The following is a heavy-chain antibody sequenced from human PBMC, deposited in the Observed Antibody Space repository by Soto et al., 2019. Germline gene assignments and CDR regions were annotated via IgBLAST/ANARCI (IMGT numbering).Heavy chain of an antibody. CDR3: ARDYYRFNSGYGFSMDV. CDR2: ISYDGSNK. D-gene: IGHD5-12*01. J-gene: IGHJ6*02. Sequence: QVQLVESGGGVVQPGRSLRLSCEASGFTFSSYAMHWVRQAPGKGLEWVAVISYDGSNKYYADSVKGRFTISRDNSKNTLYLQMNSLRAEDTAVYYCARDYYRFNSGYGFSMDVWGQGTTVTVSS. CDR1: GFTFSSYA. V-gene: IGHV3-30-3*01.